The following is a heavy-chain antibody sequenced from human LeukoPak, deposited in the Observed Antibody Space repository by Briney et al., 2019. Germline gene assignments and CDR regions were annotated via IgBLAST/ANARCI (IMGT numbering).Heavy chain of an antibody. Sequence: SETLSLTCAVYGGSFSGYYWSWIRQPPGKGLEWIGYIYYSGSTNYNPSLKGRVTISVDTSKNQFSLKLSSVTAADTAVYYCASYGSGSYYNGNDAFDIWGQGTMVTVSS. CDR3: ASYGSGSYYNGNDAFDI. CDR2: IYYSGST. V-gene: IGHV4-59*01. D-gene: IGHD3-10*01. J-gene: IGHJ3*02. CDR1: GGSFSGYY.